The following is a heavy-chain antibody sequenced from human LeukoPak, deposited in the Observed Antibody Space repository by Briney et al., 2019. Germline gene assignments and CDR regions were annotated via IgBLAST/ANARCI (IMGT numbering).Heavy chain of an antibody. CDR3: ARTGGYYDSSCPNDY. V-gene: IGHV4-59*01. CDR1: GGSISSYH. Sequence: SETLSLTCTVSGGSISSYHWSWLRQPPGKGLETIGSSYYSGSTNSNPSHTRRVPISVDTSKSQFSLKLSSVTAADTAVYYCARTGGYYDSSCPNDYWGQGTLVTVSS. D-gene: IGHD3-22*01. J-gene: IGHJ4*02. CDR2: SYYSGST.